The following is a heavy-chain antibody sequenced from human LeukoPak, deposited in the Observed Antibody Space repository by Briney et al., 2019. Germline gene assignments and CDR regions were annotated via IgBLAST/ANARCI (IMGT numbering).Heavy chain of an antibody. CDR1: GYTFTSYG. J-gene: IGHJ4*02. D-gene: IGHD3-10*01. CDR3: ARDFFSSVAYYGSGSPY. V-gene: IGHV1-18*01. CDR2: ISAYNGNT. Sequence: ASVKVSCKASGYTFTSYGISWVRQAPGQGLERMGWISAYNGNTNYAQKLQGRVTMTTDTSTSTAYMELRSLRSDDTAVYYCARDFFSSVAYYGSGSPYWGQGTLVTVSS.